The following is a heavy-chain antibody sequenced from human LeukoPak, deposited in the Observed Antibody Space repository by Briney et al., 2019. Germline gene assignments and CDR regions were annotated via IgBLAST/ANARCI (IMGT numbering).Heavy chain of an antibody. CDR1: GGSISSSSYY. CDR2: IYYSGST. Sequence: SETLSLTCTVPGGSISSSSYYWGWIRQPPGKGLEWIGTIYYSGSTYYNPSLKSRVTISVDTSQNQFSLRLSSVTAADTAVYYCARDVDIVATVWFDLWGQGTLVTVSS. CDR3: ARDVDIVATVWFDL. V-gene: IGHV4-39*02. J-gene: IGHJ5*02. D-gene: IGHD5-12*01.